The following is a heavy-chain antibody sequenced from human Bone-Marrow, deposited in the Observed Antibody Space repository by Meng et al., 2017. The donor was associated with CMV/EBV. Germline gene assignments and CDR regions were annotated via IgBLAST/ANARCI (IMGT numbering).Heavy chain of an antibody. V-gene: IGHV3-30-3*01. CDR2: IAYYGSDK. CDR3: ARKRGIAARPGYFDY. D-gene: IGHD6-6*01. CDR1: GFAFSTYA. Sequence: GESLKISCAASGFAFSTYAMHWVRQAPGKGLDWVAVIAYYGSDKYYSSSVKGRFTISRDNSKNTVFLHMNSLRAEDTAVYYCARKRGIAARPGYFDYWGQGTLVTVSS. J-gene: IGHJ4*02.